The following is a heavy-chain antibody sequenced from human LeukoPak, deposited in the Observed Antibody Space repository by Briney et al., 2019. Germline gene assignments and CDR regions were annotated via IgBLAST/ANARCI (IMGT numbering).Heavy chain of an antibody. Sequence: SETLSLTCTVSGGSISLSYWSWIRQPPGRGLEWIGYLYYTGSTKYNPSLKSRVTMSVDMSKNQFSLKLKSVTATDTAVYYCARHVPFSGNYLLDLWGQGTLVTVSS. V-gene: IGHV4-59*08. J-gene: IGHJ4*02. CDR2: LYYTGST. CDR3: ARHVPFSGNYLLDL. CDR1: GGSISLSY. D-gene: IGHD1-26*01.